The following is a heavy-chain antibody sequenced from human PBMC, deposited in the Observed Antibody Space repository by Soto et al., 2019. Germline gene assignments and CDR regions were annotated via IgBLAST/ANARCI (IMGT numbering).Heavy chain of an antibody. CDR1: GYTLTDLS. CDR3: ATHRSGRFLEWLPEGSLGY. V-gene: IGHV1-24*01. CDR2: FDPEDGET. Sequence: ASVKVSCKVSGYTLTDLSIQWVRQAPGKRLERMGGFDPEDGETIYAQKFQGRVTMTEDTATDTAYMELSSLGSEDTAVYYCATHRSGRFLEWLPEGSLGYWGQGTLVTVSS. D-gene: IGHD3-3*01. J-gene: IGHJ4*02.